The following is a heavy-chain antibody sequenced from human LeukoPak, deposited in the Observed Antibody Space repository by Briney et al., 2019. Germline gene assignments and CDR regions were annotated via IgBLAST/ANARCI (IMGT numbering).Heavy chain of an antibody. D-gene: IGHD6-13*01. J-gene: IGHJ5*02. V-gene: IGHV4-59*04. CDR2: IYYSGST. Sequence: SETLSLTCTVSGGSISSHYWSWIRQPPGKGLEWIGYIYYSGSTYYNPSLKSRVTISVDTSKNQFSLKLSSVTAADTAVYYCARLELAAAGSRWFDPWGQGTLVTVSS. CDR3: ARLELAAAGSRWFDP. CDR1: GGSISSHY.